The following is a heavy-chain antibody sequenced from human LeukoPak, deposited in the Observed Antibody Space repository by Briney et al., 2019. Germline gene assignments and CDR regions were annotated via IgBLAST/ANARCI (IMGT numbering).Heavy chain of an antibody. V-gene: IGHV3-30*04. Sequence: PGGSLRLSCAASGFTFSSYAMHWVRQAPGKGLEWVAVISYDGSNKYYADSVKGRFTISRDNSKHTLYLQMNSLRAEDTAVYYCARVRDGYNPHAFDIWGQGTMVTVSS. J-gene: IGHJ3*02. CDR3: ARVRDGYNPHAFDI. CDR2: ISYDGSNK. D-gene: IGHD5-24*01. CDR1: GFTFSSYA.